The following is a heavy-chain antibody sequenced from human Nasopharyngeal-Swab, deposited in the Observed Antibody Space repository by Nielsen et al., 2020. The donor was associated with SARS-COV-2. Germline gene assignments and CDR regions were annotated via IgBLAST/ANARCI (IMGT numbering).Heavy chain of an antibody. V-gene: IGHV3-7*01. CDR3: ARDLLLKPFYFDY. Sequence: WIRQPPGKGLEWVANIKQDGSEKYYVDSVMGRFTISRDNAKNSLYLQMNSLRAEDTAVYYCARDLLLKPFYFDYWGQGTLVTVSS. D-gene: IGHD2-15*01. J-gene: IGHJ4*02. CDR2: IKQDGSEK.